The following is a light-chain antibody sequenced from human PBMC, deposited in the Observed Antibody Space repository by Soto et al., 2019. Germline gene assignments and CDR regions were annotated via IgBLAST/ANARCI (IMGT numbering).Light chain of an antibody. J-gene: IGLJ2*01. CDR3: SSYAGSTGTVV. CDR2: EVS. CDR1: SSDVGGYNY. Sequence: QSALTQPPSASGSPGQSVTISCTGTSSDVGGYNYVSWYQQHPGKAPKLMIYEVSKRPSGVPDRFSSSKSGNTASLTVSGLQAEDEADYYCSSYAGSTGTVVFGGGTKLTVL. V-gene: IGLV2-8*01.